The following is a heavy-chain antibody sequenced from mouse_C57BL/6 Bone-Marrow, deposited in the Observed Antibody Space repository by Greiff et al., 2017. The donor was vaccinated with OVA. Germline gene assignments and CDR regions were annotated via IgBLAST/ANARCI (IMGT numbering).Heavy chain of an antibody. CDR2: IYPGDGDT. J-gene: IGHJ1*03. CDR1: GYAFSSYW. D-gene: IGHD2-1*01. CDR3: ATCGNYVPYWYFDV. Sequence: VQLQQSGAELVKPGASVKISCKASGYAFSSYWMNWVKQRPGKGLEWIGQIYPGDGDTNYNGKFKGKATLTADKSSSTAYMQLSSLTSEDSAVYYCATCGNYVPYWYFDVWGTGTTVTVSS. V-gene: IGHV1-80*01.